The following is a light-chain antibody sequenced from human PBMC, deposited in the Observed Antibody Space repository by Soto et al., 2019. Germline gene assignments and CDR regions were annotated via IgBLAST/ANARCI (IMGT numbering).Light chain of an antibody. J-gene: IGLJ1*01. CDR2: VVS. V-gene: IGLV2-14*01. Sequence: QSALTQPASVSGSPGQSIAISCTGTSSDVGGYNYVSWHQQHPGKAPKVLISVVSNRPSGVSNRFSGSKSGNTASLTTSGLQAEDEADYYCSSYRSGGTFVFGSGTKVTVL. CDR3: SSYRSGGTFV. CDR1: SSDVGGYNY.